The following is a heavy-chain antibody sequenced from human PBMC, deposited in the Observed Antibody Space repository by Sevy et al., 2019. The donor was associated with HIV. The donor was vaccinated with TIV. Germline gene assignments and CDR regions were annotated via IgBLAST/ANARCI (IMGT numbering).Heavy chain of an antibody. CDR1: GGSISSYF. CDR3: ARDSTTRPRVLDY. Sequence: SETLSLTCSVSGGSISSYFWTWVGQSPGKGLEWIGNIYFTGNTDYSPSLKSRVTLSLDTSKSQFSLTLKSVTAADTAIYFCARDSTTRPRVLDYWGQGTLVTVSS. D-gene: IGHD1-1*01. V-gene: IGHV4-59*01. J-gene: IGHJ4*02. CDR2: IYFTGNT.